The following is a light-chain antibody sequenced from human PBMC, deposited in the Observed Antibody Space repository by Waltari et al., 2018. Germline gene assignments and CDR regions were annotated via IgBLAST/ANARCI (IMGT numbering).Light chain of an antibody. CDR2: DAS. Sequence: EIVLTQSPATLSLSPGERATLSCRASQSVSSNLAWYQQKPGQAPRLLIYDASNRATGIPARFSGSGSGTDFTLTNSSLEPEDFALYYCQHRSNWPLTFGGGTKVEIK. CDR1: QSVSSN. J-gene: IGKJ4*01. V-gene: IGKV3-11*01. CDR3: QHRSNWPLT.